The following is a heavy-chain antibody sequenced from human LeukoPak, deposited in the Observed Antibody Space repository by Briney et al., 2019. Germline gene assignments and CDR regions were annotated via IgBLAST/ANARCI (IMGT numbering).Heavy chain of an antibody. CDR2: ISGSGGST. J-gene: IGHJ6*03. Sequence: GGSLRLSCAASGFTFSSYAMSWVRQAPEKGLEWVSGISGSGGSTYHADSVKGRFTISRDNSKNTLYLQMNSLRAEDTAVYYCAKIGHRYDFWTGYYEEEVDYMDVWGKGTTVTVSS. D-gene: IGHD3-3*01. CDR1: GFTFSSYA. CDR3: AKIGHRYDFWTGYYEEEVDYMDV. V-gene: IGHV3-23*01.